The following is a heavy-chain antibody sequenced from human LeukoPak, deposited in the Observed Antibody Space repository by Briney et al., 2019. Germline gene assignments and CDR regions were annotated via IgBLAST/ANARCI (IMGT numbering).Heavy chain of an antibody. V-gene: IGHV3-48*03. CDR1: GFTFSSYE. J-gene: IGHJ4*02. CDR3: ARVHHNTAMVDIDY. Sequence: GGSLRLSCAASGFTFSSYEMNWVRQAPGKGLEWVSYITSSAGTIYYADSVKGRFTISRDNAKSSLYLQMNSLRVEDTAVYYCARVHHNTAMVDIDYWGQGTLVTVSS. D-gene: IGHD5-18*01. CDR2: ITSSAGTI.